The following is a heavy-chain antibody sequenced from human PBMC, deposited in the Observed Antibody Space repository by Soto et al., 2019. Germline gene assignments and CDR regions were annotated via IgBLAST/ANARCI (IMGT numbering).Heavy chain of an antibody. J-gene: IGHJ4*02. CDR2: IYYSGST. D-gene: IGHD2-2*01. CDR1: GGSISSGGYY. CDR3: VRGKTVVAAGPFEY. Sequence: PSETLSLTCTVSGGSISSGGYYWSWIRQHPGKGLEWIGYIYYSGSTYYNPSLKSRVTISVDTSKNQFSLKLSSVTAADTAVYYCVRGKTVVAAGPFEYWGQGTLVTVSS. V-gene: IGHV4-31*03.